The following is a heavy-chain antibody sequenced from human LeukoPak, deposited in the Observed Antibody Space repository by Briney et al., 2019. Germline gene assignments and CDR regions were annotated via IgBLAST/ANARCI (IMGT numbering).Heavy chain of an antibody. J-gene: IGHJ5*02. CDR1: GYTFTSYD. V-gene: IGHV1-8*01. CDR2: MNPNSGNT. Sequence: ASVKVSCKASGYTFTSYDINWVRQATGQGLEWMGWMNPNSGNTGYAQKFQGRVTMTRNTSISTAYMELSSLRSEDTAVYYCARAYYGSGSYWSPGWFEPWGQGTLVTVSS. CDR3: ARAYYGSGSYWSPGWFEP. D-gene: IGHD3-10*01.